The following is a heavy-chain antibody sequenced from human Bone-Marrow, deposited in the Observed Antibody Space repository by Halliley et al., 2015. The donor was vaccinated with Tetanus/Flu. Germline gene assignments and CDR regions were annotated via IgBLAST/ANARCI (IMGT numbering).Heavy chain of an antibody. CDR2: IIPIFGTA. Sequence: QLVQSGAEVKRPGSSVKVSCKASGGTFSNYPISWVRQAPGQGLEWMGGIIPIFGTANYAQKFQGRVTITADESTSTAYMELSSLRSEDPAVYYWAGLASGYNSAFNYWGQGTLVTVAS. D-gene: IGHD5-12*01. CDR3: AGLASGYNSAFNY. V-gene: IGHV1-69*01. J-gene: IGHJ4*02. CDR1: GGTFSNYP.